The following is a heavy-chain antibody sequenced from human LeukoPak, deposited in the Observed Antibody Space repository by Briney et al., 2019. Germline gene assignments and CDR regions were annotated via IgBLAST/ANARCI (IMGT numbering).Heavy chain of an antibody. CDR3: ARAYDSKRPVDY. V-gene: IGHV1-2*02. J-gene: IGHJ4*02. CDR1: GYTFTGYY. D-gene: IGHD3-22*01. CDR2: INPNSGGT. Sequence: GASVKVSCKASGYTFTGYYMHWVRQAPGQGLEWMGWINPNSGGTNYAQKFQGRVTMTRDTSISTVYMELSSLRSDDTAVFYCARAYDSKRPVDYWGQGTLVTVSS.